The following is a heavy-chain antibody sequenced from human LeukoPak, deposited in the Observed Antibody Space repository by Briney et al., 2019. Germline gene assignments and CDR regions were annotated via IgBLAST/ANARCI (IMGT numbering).Heavy chain of an antibody. J-gene: IGHJ4*02. CDR2: ISAYNGNT. V-gene: IGHV1-18*01. Sequence: GASVKVSCKASGYTFNSYGISWVRQAPGQGLEWMGWISAYNGNTNYAQKLQGRVTMTTGTSTSTAYMELWSLTSDDTAVYYCARAGYSSSSSAALEYWGQGTLVTVSS. CDR1: GYTFNSYG. CDR3: ARAGYSSSSSAALEY. D-gene: IGHD6-13*01.